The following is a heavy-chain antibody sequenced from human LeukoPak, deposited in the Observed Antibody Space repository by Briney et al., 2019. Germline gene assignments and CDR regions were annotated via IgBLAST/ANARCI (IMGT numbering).Heavy chain of an antibody. D-gene: IGHD4-11*01. CDR2: IYTSGGT. CDR1: GGSISSYY. J-gene: IGHJ4*02. CDR3: ASSRGYSNYYFDY. Sequence: SETLSLTCTVSGGSISSYYWCWIRQPAGKGLEWIGRIYTSGGTKYNPSLKSRVTMSVDTTKNQFSLKLTSVTAADTPVYYCASSRGYSNYYFDYWGEGTLVTVSS. V-gene: IGHV4-4*07.